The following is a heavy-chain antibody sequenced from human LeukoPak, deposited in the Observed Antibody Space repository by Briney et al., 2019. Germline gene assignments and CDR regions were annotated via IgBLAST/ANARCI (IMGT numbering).Heavy chain of an antibody. CDR3: ATSNAGLGGNFQH. CDR2: VDPEDDET. CDR1: GYAFTDYY. J-gene: IGHJ1*01. Sequence: GATVKISCKASGYAFTDYYMHWVQQAPGKGLEWIGRVDPEDDETIYAEKFQGGVTITADTSTDTAYMELSSLRSEDTAVYYCATSNAGLGGNFQHWGQGTLVTVSS. D-gene: IGHD3-16*01. V-gene: IGHV1-69-2*01.